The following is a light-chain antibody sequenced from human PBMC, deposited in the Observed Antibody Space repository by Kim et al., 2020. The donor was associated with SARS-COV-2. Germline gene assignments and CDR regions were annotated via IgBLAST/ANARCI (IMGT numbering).Light chain of an antibody. CDR2: KDS. J-gene: IGLJ3*02. Sequence: SVSPGQTARITCSGDVLAKKYARWFQHKPGQAPVLVIYKDSERPSGIPERFSGSSSGTTVTLTISGAQVEDEADSYCYSAADNNWVFGGGTQLTVL. CDR3: YSAADNNWV. V-gene: IGLV3-27*01. CDR1: VLAKKY.